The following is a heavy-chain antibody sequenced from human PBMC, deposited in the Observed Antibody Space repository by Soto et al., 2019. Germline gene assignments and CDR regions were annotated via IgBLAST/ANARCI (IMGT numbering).Heavy chain of an antibody. CDR1: GASISSDNYY. D-gene: IGHD2-15*01. Sequence: SETLSLTCSVSGASISSDNYYWGWIRQTPGKGLEWIGSIYYSGNTYYNPSLRSRVTISVDTSENQLSLKLNSVTAADTAVYYCAGLDLSGAPTTFSAMDVWGQGTTVTVS. V-gene: IGHV4-39*07. CDR2: IYYSGNT. J-gene: IGHJ6*02. CDR3: AGLDLSGAPTTFSAMDV.